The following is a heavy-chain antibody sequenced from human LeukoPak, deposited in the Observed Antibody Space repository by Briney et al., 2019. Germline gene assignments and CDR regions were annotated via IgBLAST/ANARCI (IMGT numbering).Heavy chain of an antibody. D-gene: IGHD6-19*01. J-gene: IGHJ4*02. CDR3: AKDSHSSGWYYSDY. CDR1: GFTFSSYA. V-gene: IGHV3-23*01. Sequence: GGSLRLSCAASGFTFSSYAMSWVRQAPGKGLEWVSAISGSGGSTYYADSVKGRFTISRDNSKNTLYLQMNSLRAEDTAVYYCAKDSHSSGWYYSDYWGQGTLVTVSS. CDR2: ISGSGGST.